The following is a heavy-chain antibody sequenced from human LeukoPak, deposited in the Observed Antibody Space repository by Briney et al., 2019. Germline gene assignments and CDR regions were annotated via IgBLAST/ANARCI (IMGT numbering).Heavy chain of an antibody. J-gene: IGHJ6*02. D-gene: IGHD4-23*01. CDR3: ARVDPLTTVDSYYYYGMDV. CDR2: IYYSGST. Sequence: PSETLSPTCTVSGGSISSYYWSWVRQPPGKGLEWIGYIYYSGSTNYNPSLKSRVTISVDTSKNQFSLKLSSVTAADTAVYYCARVDPLTTVDSYYYYGMDVWGQGTTVTVSS. CDR1: GGSISSYY. V-gene: IGHV4-59*01.